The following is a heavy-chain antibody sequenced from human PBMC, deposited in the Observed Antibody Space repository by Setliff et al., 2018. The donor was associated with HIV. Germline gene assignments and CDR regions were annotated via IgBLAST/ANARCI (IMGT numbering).Heavy chain of an antibody. Sequence: GGSLRLSCTASGFTFGDYAMSWVRQAPGKGLEWVGFIRSKGYGGTKDYAAPVKGRFTISRDDSKNTLYLQMNSLKIEDTAVYYCTTRAVPSRWGELQFLERYYYSMDVWGKGTTVTVSS. D-gene: IGHD3-3*01. CDR2: IRSKGYGGTK. CDR3: TTRAVPSRWGELQFLERYYYSMDV. J-gene: IGHJ6*03. V-gene: IGHV3-49*04. CDR1: GFTFGDYA.